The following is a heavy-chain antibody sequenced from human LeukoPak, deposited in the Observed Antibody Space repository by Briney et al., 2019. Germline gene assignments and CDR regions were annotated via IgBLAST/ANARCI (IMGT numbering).Heavy chain of an antibody. J-gene: IGHJ4*02. CDR1: GGSIISDDYS. CDR3: ARSWGSFRGRFDS. V-gene: IGHV4-61*03. CDR2: IFASGTT. D-gene: IGHD3-16*02. Sequence: SETLSLTCTVSGGSIISDDYSWSWIRQTPGRGLEWIGYIFASGTTNYNPSLKSRVTMSLDTSKNVISLNLTSALPADTAVYFCARSWGSFRGRFDSWGQGILVTVSS.